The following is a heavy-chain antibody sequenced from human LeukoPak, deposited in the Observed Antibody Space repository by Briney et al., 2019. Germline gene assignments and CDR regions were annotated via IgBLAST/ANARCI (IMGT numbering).Heavy chain of an antibody. CDR2: INWDGSGT. J-gene: IGHJ4*02. V-gene: IGHV3-43*01. D-gene: IGHD3-22*01. Sequence: GGSLRLSCAASGFVFDDYSMHWVRQTPGKGLEWIPAINWDGSGTYCAESLKGRFTISRDNGDSTLYLQMNNLRTDDTALYYCASEGGYKGPFDYWGRGTLVTVSS. CDR1: GFVFDDYS. CDR3: ASEGGYKGPFDY.